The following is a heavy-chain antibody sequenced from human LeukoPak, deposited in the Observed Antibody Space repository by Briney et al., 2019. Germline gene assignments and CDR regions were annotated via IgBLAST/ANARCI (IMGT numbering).Heavy chain of an antibody. CDR1: GFTFSSYS. Sequence: PGGSLRLSCAASGFTFSSYSMNWVRQAPGKGLEWVSSIRSSSSYIYYADSVKGRFTISRDNAKSSLYLQMNGLRAEDTAVYYCARDSRQQLFDYWGQGTLVTVSS. D-gene: IGHD4-11*01. J-gene: IGHJ4*02. CDR3: ARDSRQQLFDY. V-gene: IGHV3-21*01. CDR2: IRSSSSYI.